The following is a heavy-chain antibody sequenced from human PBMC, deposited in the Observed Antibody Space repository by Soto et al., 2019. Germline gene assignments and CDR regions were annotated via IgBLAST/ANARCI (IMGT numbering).Heavy chain of an antibody. CDR3: ARELGSSGWYDRSDNWFDP. J-gene: IGHJ5*02. D-gene: IGHD6-19*01. Sequence: GASVKVSCKASGYTFTSYGISWVRQAPGQGLEWMGWISAYNGNTNYAQKLQGRVTMTTDTSTSTAYMELRSLRSDDTAVYYCARELGSSGWYDRSDNWFDPWGQGTLVTVSS. V-gene: IGHV1-18*01. CDR1: GYTFTSYG. CDR2: ISAYNGNT.